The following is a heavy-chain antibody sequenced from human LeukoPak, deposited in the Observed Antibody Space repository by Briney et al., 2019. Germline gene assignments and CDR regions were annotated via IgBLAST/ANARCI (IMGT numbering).Heavy chain of an antibody. V-gene: IGHV3-21*01. J-gene: IGHJ4*02. CDR3: ARVGSSSSSFDY. CDR2: ISSSSSYI. D-gene: IGHD6-6*01. CDR1: AFTFNTYW. Sequence: GGSLRLSCAASAFTFNTYWMHWVRQVPGRGLEWVSSISSSSSYIYYADPVKGRFTISRDNAKNSLYLQMNSLRAEDTAVYYCARVGSSSSSFDYWGQGTLVTVSS.